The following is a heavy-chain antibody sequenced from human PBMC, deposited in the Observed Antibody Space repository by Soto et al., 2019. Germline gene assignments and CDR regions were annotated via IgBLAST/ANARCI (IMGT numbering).Heavy chain of an antibody. D-gene: IGHD3-10*01. V-gene: IGHV4-4*02. CDR2: IFHSGST. CDR3: ARDLRYGSQYYYYGMDV. J-gene: IGHJ6*02. Sequence: QVQLQESGPGLVKPSGTLSLTCAVSGGSISSSNWWIWVRQPPGKGLEWIGEIFHSGSTNYNRSLKSRVTIAGDKCKNQFSLKLTSVTAADTAVYFCARDLRYGSQYYYYGMDVWGQGTTVTVSS. CDR1: GGSISSSNW.